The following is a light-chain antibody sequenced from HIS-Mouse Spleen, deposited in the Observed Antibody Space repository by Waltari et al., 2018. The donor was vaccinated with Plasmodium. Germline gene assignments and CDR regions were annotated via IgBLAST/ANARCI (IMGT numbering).Light chain of an antibody. Sequence: EIVLTQSPGTLSLSPGERATLSGGARQSVRRRYLAWYQQKPGQAPRLLIYGASSSATGIPDRFSGSVAGTDFTLTISRLEPEDLAVYYCQQYGSSPWTFGQGTKVEIK. J-gene: IGKJ1*01. CDR2: GAS. V-gene: IGKV3-20*01. CDR3: QQYGSSPWT. CDR1: QSVRRRY.